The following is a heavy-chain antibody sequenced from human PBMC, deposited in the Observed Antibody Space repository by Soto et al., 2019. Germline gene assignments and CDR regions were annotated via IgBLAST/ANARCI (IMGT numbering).Heavy chain of an antibody. V-gene: IGHV1-58*02. D-gene: IGHD2-2*01. CDR3: AMGAYCSSTSCYYHWFDP. Sequence: SVKISCTASGVTFTISAIHWARQTRGQRLEWIGWIVAGSGNTKYAQKFQARVTITRDISTSTAYMELSSLRSEDTAVYYCAMGAYCSSTSCYYHWFDPWGQGTLVTVSS. J-gene: IGHJ5*02. CDR2: IVAGSGNT. CDR1: GVTFTISA.